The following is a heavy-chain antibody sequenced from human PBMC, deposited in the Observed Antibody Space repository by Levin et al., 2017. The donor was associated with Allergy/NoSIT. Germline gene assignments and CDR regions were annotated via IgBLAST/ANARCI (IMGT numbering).Heavy chain of an antibody. Sequence: GGSLRLSCVASGFTFRRYSMNWVRQAPGKGLEWVSSISSSSSYIYYADSVKGRFTISRDNAKNSLYLQMNSLRAEDTAVYYCASALHLGELSSLDYWGQGTLVTVSS. D-gene: IGHD3-16*02. V-gene: IGHV3-21*01. CDR1: GFTFRRYS. J-gene: IGHJ4*02. CDR2: ISSSSSYI. CDR3: ASALHLGELSSLDY.